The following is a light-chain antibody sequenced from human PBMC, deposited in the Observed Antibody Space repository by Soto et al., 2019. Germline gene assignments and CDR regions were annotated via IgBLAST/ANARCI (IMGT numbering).Light chain of an antibody. CDR2: ATS. CDR1: QNINSY. CDR3: QQNYNTLPIT. Sequence: DIQITQSPSSLSASVGYRFTITCRASQNINSYLNWYQHKPGNAAKLLIYATSSLQSGVPSRFSGSGSGTDFTLTISSLHLEDFATYYCQQNYNTLPITFGQGTRLEIK. V-gene: IGKV1-39*01. J-gene: IGKJ5*01.